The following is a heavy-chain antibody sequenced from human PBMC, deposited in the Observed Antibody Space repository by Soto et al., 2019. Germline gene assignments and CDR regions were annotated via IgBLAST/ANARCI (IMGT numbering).Heavy chain of an antibody. J-gene: IGHJ5*02. D-gene: IGHD4-17*01. CDR1: GGSISSSNW. CDR3: ASLRWQRGNWFDP. V-gene: IGHV4-4*02. CDR2: IYHSGST. Sequence: ETLSLTCAVSGGSISSSNWWSWVRQPPGKGLEWIGEIYHSGSTNYNPSLKSRVTISVDKSKNQFSLKLSSVTAADTAVYYCASLRWQRGNWFDPWGQGTLVTVSS.